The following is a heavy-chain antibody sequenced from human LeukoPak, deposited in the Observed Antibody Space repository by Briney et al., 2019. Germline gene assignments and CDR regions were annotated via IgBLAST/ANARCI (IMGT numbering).Heavy chain of an antibody. CDR3: AKDLGYYYDSSGYYYFDY. Sequence: GGSLRLSCAASGFTFSNFWMHWVRQAPGKGLEWVATISASGGSTYYADSVKGRFTISRDNSKNMLYLQMNSLRAEDTAVYYCAKDLGYYYDSSGYYYFDYWGQGALVTVSS. V-gene: IGHV3-23*01. J-gene: IGHJ4*02. D-gene: IGHD3-22*01. CDR2: ISASGGST. CDR1: GFTFSNFW.